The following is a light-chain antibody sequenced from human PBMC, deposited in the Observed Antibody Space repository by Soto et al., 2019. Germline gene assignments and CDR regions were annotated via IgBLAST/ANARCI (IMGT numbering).Light chain of an antibody. CDR3: LQYNNWPPFT. V-gene: IGKV3-20*01. CDR2: AAS. J-gene: IGKJ5*01. Sequence: EIVLTQSPGTLSLSPGDRATLSCRASETVTGKYLAWYQQKAGQAPRLLIFAASNRATGIPDRFSGSGSGTDFTLTISRLEPEDFALYYCLQYNNWPPFTFGQGTRLEIK. CDR1: ETVTGKY.